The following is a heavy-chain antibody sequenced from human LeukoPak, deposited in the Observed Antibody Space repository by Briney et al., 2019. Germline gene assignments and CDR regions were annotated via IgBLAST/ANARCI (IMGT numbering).Heavy chain of an antibody. Sequence: PSETLSLTCAVYGGSFSGYYWSWIRQPPGKGLEWIGYIYYSGSTNYNPSLKSRVTISVDTSKNQFSLKLSSVTAADTAVYYCARHFTDYDFWSGYLVSWFDPWGQGTLVTVSS. CDR2: IYYSGST. CDR1: GGSFSGYY. V-gene: IGHV4-59*08. J-gene: IGHJ5*02. D-gene: IGHD3-3*01. CDR3: ARHFTDYDFWSGYLVSWFDP.